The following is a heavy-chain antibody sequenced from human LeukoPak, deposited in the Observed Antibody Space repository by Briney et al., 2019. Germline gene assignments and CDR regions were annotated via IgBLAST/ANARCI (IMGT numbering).Heavy chain of an antibody. J-gene: IGHJ4*02. D-gene: IGHD6-13*01. CDR1: GGSFSGYY. CDR2: INHSGST. V-gene: IGHV4-34*01. CDR3: VNLSSSWYIAY. Sequence: KPSETLSLTCAVYGGSFSGYYWSWIRQPPGKGLEWIGEINHSGSTNYNPSLKSRVTISVDTSKNQFSLKLSSVTAADTAVYYCVNLSSSWYIAYWGQGTLVTVSS.